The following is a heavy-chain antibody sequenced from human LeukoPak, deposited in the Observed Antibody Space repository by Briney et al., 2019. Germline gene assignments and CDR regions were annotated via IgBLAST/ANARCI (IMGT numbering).Heavy chain of an antibody. D-gene: IGHD7-27*01. Sequence: ASVRVSCKTSVYTFTGYYMHWVRQAPGQGLEWMGWIYPKSGVTNSPQKSQGRVTMTRDTSISTAYMELSSLRSDDTAVYYCARLWGKFDAFEIWGQGTMVTVSS. CDR1: VYTFTGYY. J-gene: IGHJ3*02. CDR3: ARLWGKFDAFEI. V-gene: IGHV1-2*02. CDR2: IYPKSGVT.